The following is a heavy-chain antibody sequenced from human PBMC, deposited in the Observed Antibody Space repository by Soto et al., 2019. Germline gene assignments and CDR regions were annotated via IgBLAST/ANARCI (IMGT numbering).Heavy chain of an antibody. CDR2: IYYSGST. CDR3: ARGGSYSGYETYWFDP. J-gene: IGHJ5*02. V-gene: IGHV4-61*01. Sequence: SETLSLTCTVSGGSVSSGSYYWSWIRQPPGQGLEWIGYIYYSGSTNYNPSLKSRVTISVDTSKNQFSLKLSSVTAADTAVYYCARGGSYSGYETYWFDPWGQGTLVTVSS. CDR1: GGSVSSGSYY. D-gene: IGHD5-12*01.